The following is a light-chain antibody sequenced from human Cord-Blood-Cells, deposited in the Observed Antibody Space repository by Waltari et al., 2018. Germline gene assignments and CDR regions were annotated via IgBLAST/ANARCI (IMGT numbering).Light chain of an antibody. CDR1: QSISSY. J-gene: IGKJ3*01. V-gene: IGKV1-39*01. CDR2: AAS. CDR3: QQSYSTPLT. Sequence: DIQMNQCPSSLSASVGDRVTITCRASQSISSYLNWYQQKPGKAPKLLIYAASSLQSGVPSRFSGSGSGTDFTLTISSLQPEDFATYYCQQSYSTPLTFGPGTKVDIK.